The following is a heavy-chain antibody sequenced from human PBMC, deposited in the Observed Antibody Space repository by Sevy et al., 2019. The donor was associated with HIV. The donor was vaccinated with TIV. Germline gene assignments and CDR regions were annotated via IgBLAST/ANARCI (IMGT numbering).Heavy chain of an antibody. J-gene: IGHJ6*02. Sequence: GGSLRLSCAASGFTFSSYSMNWVRQAPGKGLEWVSYISSSSSTIYYADSVKGRFTISRDNAKNSLYLQMNSLRDEDTAVYYCASSRYYYDLDGMDVWGQGTTVTVSS. CDR1: GFTFSSYS. V-gene: IGHV3-48*02. CDR2: ISSSSSTI. D-gene: IGHD3-22*01. CDR3: ASSRYYYDLDGMDV.